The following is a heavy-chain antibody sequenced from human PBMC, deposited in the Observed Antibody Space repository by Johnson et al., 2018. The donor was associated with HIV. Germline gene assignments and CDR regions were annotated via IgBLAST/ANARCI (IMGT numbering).Heavy chain of an antibody. D-gene: IGHD3-10*01. CDR2: INWNGGST. CDR3: ARDSARTYYYGSGSPPSAFDI. Sequence: VQLVESGGAVVRPGGSLRLSCTASGFTFDDYGMNWVRQVPGQGLEWVSGINWNGGSTSYADSVKVRCTISRDNAKNSLYLQMNSLRAEDTALYYCARDSARTYYYGSGSPPSAFDIWGQGTMVTVSS. V-gene: IGHV3-20*04. CDR1: GFTFDDYG. J-gene: IGHJ3*02.